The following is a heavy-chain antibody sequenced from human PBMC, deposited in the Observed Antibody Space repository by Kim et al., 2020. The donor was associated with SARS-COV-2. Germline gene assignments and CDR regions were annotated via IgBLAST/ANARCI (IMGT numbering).Heavy chain of an antibody. D-gene: IGHD3-16*01. Sequence: SETLSLTCTISDDSINTNKWWSWVRQPPGKGPEWIGKIHHDGTTNYYPSLKSRVTISVDKSRNQFFLRLYSMTAADTAVYFCARRVWAGPFDLWGRGTLVTVSS. V-gene: IGHV4-4*02. CDR2: IHHDGTT. CDR3: ARRVWAGPFDL. CDR1: DDSINTNKW. J-gene: IGHJ4*02.